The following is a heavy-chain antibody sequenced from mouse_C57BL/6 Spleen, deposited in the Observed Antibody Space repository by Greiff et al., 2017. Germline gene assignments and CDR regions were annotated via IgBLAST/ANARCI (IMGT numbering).Heavy chain of an antibody. CDR2: SRNKANDYTT. Sequence: EVKLMESGGGLVQSGRSLRLSCATSGFTFSDFYMEWVRPAPGKGLEWIAASRNKANDYTTEYSASVKGRFIVSRDTSQSILYLQMNALRAEDTAIYYCARDRDFYAMDYWGQGTSVTVSS. CDR3: ARDRDFYAMDY. CDR1: GFTFSDFY. V-gene: IGHV7-1*01. J-gene: IGHJ4*01. D-gene: IGHD3-3*01.